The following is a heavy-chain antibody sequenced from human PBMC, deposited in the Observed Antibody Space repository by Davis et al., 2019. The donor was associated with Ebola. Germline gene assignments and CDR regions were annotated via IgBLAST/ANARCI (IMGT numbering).Heavy chain of an antibody. Sequence: SLKISCAASGFTFDDYAMHWVRQAPGKGLEWVSGISWNSGSIDYADSVKGRFTISRDNAKNSLYLQMNSLRAEDTALYYCAKDMAAIRQYYFDYWGQGTLVTVSS. J-gene: IGHJ4*02. D-gene: IGHD5-18*01. V-gene: IGHV3-9*01. CDR2: ISWNSGSI. CDR3: AKDMAAIRQYYFDY. CDR1: GFTFDDYA.